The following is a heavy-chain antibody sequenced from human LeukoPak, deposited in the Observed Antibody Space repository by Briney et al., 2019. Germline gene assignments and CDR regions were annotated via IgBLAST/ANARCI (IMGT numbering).Heavy chain of an antibody. V-gene: IGHV4-34*01. Sequence: SETLSLTCAAYGGSFSGYYWSWIRQPPGKGLEWIGEINHSGSTNYNPSLKSRVTISVDTSKNQFSLKLSSVTAADTAVYYCARGRSSGFPLRYWGQGTLVTVSS. CDR3: ARGRSSGFPLRY. D-gene: IGHD6-19*01. CDR1: GGSFSGYY. J-gene: IGHJ4*02. CDR2: INHSGST.